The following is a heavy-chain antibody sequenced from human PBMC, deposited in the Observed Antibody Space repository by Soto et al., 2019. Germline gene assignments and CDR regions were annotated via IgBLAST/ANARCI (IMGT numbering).Heavy chain of an antibody. CDR1: GYTFTSYG. D-gene: IGHD3-16*01. CDR3: ARAEVAGITTSDYYYGMDV. Sequence: QVQLVQSGAEVKKPGASVKVSCKASGYTFTSYGISWVRQAPGQGLEWMGWISAYNGNTNYAQKLQGRVTMTTDTPTSKAYMELRSLRSDDTAVDYCARAEVAGITTSDYYYGMDVWGQGTTVTVSS. V-gene: IGHV1-18*01. CDR2: ISAYNGNT. J-gene: IGHJ6*02.